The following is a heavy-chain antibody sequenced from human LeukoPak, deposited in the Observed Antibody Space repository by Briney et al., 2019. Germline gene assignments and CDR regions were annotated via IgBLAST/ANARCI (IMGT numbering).Heavy chain of an antibody. CDR1: GYTFTGYY. CDR3: ARDDTYYYDSSGYYAGDY. Sequence: ASVTVSFKSSGYTFTGYYMHWVRHAPGQGLEWMGWINPNSGGTDYAQKFQGRVTMTRDTSISTAYMELSRLRSDDTAVYYCARDDTYYYDSSGYYAGDYWGQGTLVTVSS. CDR2: INPNSGGT. J-gene: IGHJ4*02. V-gene: IGHV1-2*02. D-gene: IGHD3-22*01.